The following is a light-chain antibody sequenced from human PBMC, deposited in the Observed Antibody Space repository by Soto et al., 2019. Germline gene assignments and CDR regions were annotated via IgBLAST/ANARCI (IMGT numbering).Light chain of an antibody. J-gene: IGKJ1*01. CDR1: QSVSSSY. CDR2: GAS. CDR3: QQYGSSPWT. Sequence: EIVLTQSPGTLSLSPGERATLSRRASQSVSSSYLAWYQQKPGQAPRPLIYGASSRAIGIPDRFSGSGSGTDFTLTISSLEPEDFAVYYCQQYGSSPWTFGQGTKVEIK. V-gene: IGKV3-20*01.